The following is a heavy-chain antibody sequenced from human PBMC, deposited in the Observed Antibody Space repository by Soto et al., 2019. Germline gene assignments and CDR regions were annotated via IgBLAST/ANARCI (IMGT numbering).Heavy chain of an antibody. V-gene: IGHV3-30*03. Sequence: PGGSLRLSCAASGFSFRTFGMHLVRQAPGKGLEWVAVISYDGGFKYYADSVKGRFTISRDNSENTLWLQMNGLRSDDTAVYHCARDQSFDRNYYYGIDVWGQGTTVTVSS. J-gene: IGHJ6*02. CDR1: GFSFRTFG. CDR3: ARDQSFDRNYYYGIDV. CDR2: ISYDGGFK.